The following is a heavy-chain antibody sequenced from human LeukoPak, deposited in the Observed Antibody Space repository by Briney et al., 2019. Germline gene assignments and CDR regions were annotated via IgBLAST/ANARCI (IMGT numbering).Heavy chain of an antibody. CDR2: IYSGGST. CDR3: ARDKGYTSGHAFDY. D-gene: IGHD6-19*01. CDR1: GFTVSSNY. J-gene: IGHJ4*02. V-gene: IGHV3-66*01. Sequence: GGSLRLSCAASGFTVSSNYMSWVRQAPGKGLEWVSVIYSGGSTYYADSVKGRFTISRGNSKNTLYLQMSSLRAEDTAIYYCARDKGYTSGHAFDYWGQGTLVTVSS.